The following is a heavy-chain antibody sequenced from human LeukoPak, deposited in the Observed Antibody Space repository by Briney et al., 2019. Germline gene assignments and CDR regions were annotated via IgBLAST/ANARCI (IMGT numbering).Heavy chain of an antibody. Sequence: SSETLSLTCVVSGYSIRNGDYWGWIRQSPGKGLEWIASMYSSVSIHYNPSLKSRVTILVDTSKNEFSLKMRSVTAADTAVYYCARNSSSGFFDYWGQGTLATVSS. V-gene: IGHV4-38-2*01. D-gene: IGHD6-6*01. CDR1: GYSIRNGDY. CDR3: ARNSSSGFFDY. CDR2: MYSSVSI. J-gene: IGHJ4*02.